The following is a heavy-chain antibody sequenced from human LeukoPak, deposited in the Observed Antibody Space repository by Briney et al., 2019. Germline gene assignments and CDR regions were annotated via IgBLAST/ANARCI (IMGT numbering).Heavy chain of an antibody. Sequence: SQTLSLTCTVSGGSISSGGYYWSWIRQHAGKGLEWVGYIYYSGSTYYNPSLKSRVTISVDTSKNQFSLKLSSVTAADTAVYYCARWQACSSTSCLNWFDPWGQGTLVTVSS. CDR2: IYYSGST. D-gene: IGHD2-2*01. V-gene: IGHV4-31*03. CDR3: ARWQACSSTSCLNWFDP. CDR1: GGSISSGGYY. J-gene: IGHJ5*02.